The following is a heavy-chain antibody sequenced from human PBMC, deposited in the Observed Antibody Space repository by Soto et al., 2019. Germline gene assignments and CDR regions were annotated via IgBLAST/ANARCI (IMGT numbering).Heavy chain of an antibody. CDR2: INHSGIT. V-gene: IGHV4-34*01. CDR3: ARLSGMDV. J-gene: IGHJ6*02. CDR1: GGSLRDYY. Sequence: SEDLSLTWGVYGGSLRDYYGTWIRQSPGKGLEWIGEINHSGITYYNPSLKSRVTISADKSISTAYLQWSSLKASDTAMYYCARLSGMDVWGQGTTVTVSS.